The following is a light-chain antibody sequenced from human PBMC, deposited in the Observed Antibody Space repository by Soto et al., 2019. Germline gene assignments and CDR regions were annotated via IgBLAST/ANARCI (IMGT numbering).Light chain of an antibody. J-gene: IGKJ1*01. CDR1: QSINTW. CDR3: QQYKTYSRT. Sequence: DIPMTQSPSTLSASVGDRITITCRASQSINTWLAWYQQKPGEAPKLLIYDGSTLERGVPSRFSGSGSGTEFTLTISRLQPDDFATFYCQQYKTYSRTFGQGTKVEVK. CDR2: DGS. V-gene: IGKV1-5*03.